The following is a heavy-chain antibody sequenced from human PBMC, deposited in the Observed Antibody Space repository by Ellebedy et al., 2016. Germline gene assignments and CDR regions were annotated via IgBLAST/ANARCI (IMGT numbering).Heavy chain of an antibody. J-gene: IGHJ5*02. D-gene: IGHD3-16*01. Sequence: GESLKISXAASGFTVGNNYMSWVRQAPGKGLEWVSLIYSGGDTSYADSVKGRFTISRDNAKNSVFLQMNSLGGEDTALYYCARGVGGTSLNWFDPWGQGTLVTVSS. V-gene: IGHV3-53*01. CDR2: IYSGGDT. CDR1: GFTVGNNY. CDR3: ARGVGGTSLNWFDP.